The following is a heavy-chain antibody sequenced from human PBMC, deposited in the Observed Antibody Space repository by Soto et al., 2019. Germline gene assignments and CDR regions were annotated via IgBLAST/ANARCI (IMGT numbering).Heavy chain of an antibody. V-gene: IGHV3-74*01. CDR1: GFTFSSYW. CDR2: INSDGSST. D-gene: IGHD6-19*01. Sequence: EVQLVESGGGLVQPGGSLRLSCAASGFTFSSYWMHWVRQAPGKGLVWVSRINSDGSSTSYADSVKGRFTISRDNAKNTLYLQMNSLRAEDTAVYYCARVVAVAGSSMAFDIWGQGTMVPVSS. CDR3: ARVVAVAGSSMAFDI. J-gene: IGHJ3*02.